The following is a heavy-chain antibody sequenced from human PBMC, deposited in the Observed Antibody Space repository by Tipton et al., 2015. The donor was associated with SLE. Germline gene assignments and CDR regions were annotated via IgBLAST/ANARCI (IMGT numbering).Heavy chain of an antibody. Sequence: SLRLSCAASGFTFSSYAMSWVRQAPGKGLEWVSVIYSGGSSTYYADSVKGRFTISRDNSKNTLYLQMNSLRAEDTAVYYCAKAGLGIVGASYLDYWGQGTLVTVFS. J-gene: IGHJ4*02. CDR1: GFTFSSYA. V-gene: IGHV3-23*03. CDR3: AKAGLGIVGASYLDY. CDR2: IYSGGSST. D-gene: IGHD1-26*01.